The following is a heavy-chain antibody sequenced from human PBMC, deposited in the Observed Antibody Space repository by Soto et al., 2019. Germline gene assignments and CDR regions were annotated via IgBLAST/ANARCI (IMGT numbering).Heavy chain of an antibody. CDR2: IIPIFGTA. V-gene: IGHV1-69*01. J-gene: IGHJ6*02. CDR3: ATRTTVAYYYYYGMDV. CDR1: GGTFSSYA. D-gene: IGHD4-17*01. Sequence: QVQLVQSGAEVKKPGSSVKVSCKASGGTFSSYAISWVRQAPGQGLEWMGGIIPIFGTANYAQKFQGRVTITADESTSTAYMELSSLRSEDTAAYYCATRTTVAYYYYYGMDVWGQGTTVTVSS.